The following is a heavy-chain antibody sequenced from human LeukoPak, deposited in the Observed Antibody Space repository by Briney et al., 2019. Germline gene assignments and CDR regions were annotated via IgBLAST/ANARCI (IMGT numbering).Heavy chain of an antibody. J-gene: IGHJ4*02. CDR1: GFTFSSYA. Sequence: GGSLRLSCVASGFTFSSYAMSWVRQAPGKGLEWVSSFSGSGGSIYYADSVKGRFTISRDNSKNTLYLQMNSLRAEDTAVYYCAKALYSSGSYFDYWGQGTLVTVSS. CDR3: AKALYSSGSYFDY. CDR2: FSGSGGSI. V-gene: IGHV3-23*01. D-gene: IGHD6-19*01.